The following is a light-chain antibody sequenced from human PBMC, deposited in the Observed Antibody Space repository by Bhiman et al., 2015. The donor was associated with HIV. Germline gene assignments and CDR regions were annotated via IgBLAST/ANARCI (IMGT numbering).Light chain of an antibody. CDR3: QTWDTGIVV. V-gene: IGLV4-69*01. CDR1: SGHSSYA. J-gene: IGLJ2*01. CDR2: LNSDGSH. Sequence: SVGASVKLTCTLSSGHSSYAIAWHQQQPEKGPRYLMKLNSDGSHRKGDAIPDRFSGSSSGAERYLTISSLQSEDEADYYCQTWDTGIVVFGGGTKLTVL.